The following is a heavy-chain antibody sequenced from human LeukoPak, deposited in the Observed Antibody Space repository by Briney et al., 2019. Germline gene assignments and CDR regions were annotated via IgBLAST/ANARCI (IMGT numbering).Heavy chain of an antibody. J-gene: IGHJ4*02. D-gene: IGHD3-22*01. V-gene: IGHV1-69*04. CDR2: IIPILGIA. CDR1: GGTFSSYA. CDR3: ARGDNYYDSSGYPVDY. Sequence: SVKVSCKASGGTFSSYAISWVRQAPGQGLEWMGRIIPILGIANYAQKFQGRVTITADKSTSTAYMELSSLRSEYTAVYYCARGDNYYDSSGYPVDYWGQGTLVTVSS.